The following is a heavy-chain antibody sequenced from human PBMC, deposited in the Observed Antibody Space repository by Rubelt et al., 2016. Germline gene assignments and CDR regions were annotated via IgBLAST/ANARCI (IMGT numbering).Heavy chain of an antibody. CDR1: GGTFRSYA. V-gene: IGHV1-69*09. CDR2: IIPILGIA. Sequence: QVQLVQSGAEVKKPGASVKVSCQASGGTFRSYAISWVRQAPGPGLEWVGRIIPILGIANYAQKFRGRVTITADKSTSTAYMELSSLRSEDTAVYYCARALEGDFDYWGQGTLVTVSS. J-gene: IGHJ4*02. CDR3: ARALEGDFDY. D-gene: IGHD1-1*01.